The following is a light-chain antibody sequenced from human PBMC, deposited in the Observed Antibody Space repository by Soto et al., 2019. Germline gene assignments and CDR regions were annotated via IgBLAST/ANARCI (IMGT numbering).Light chain of an antibody. J-gene: IGLJ1*01. CDR2: DVY. Sequence: SGLTQPRSVSGSAGQSVTISCTGTSSNVGGYNYVSWYQHHPGKAPKLVIYDVYNRPSGVPDRFSGSKSDNTASLTISGLQAEDEADYYCCSYAGSNTFYVFGTGTKVTVL. CDR3: CSYAGSNTFYV. V-gene: IGLV2-11*01. CDR1: SSNVGGYNY.